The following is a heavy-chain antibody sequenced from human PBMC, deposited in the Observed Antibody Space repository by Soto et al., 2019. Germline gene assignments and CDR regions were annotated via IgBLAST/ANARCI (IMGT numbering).Heavy chain of an antibody. V-gene: IGHV4-59*01. J-gene: IGHJ6*02. CDR1: GGSISSYY. CDR2: IYYSGST. D-gene: IGHD1-26*01. Sequence: SETLSLTCTVSGGSISSYYWSWIRQPPGKGLEWIGYIYYSGSTNYNPSLKSRVTISVDTSKNQFSLKLSSVTAADTAVYYCARRWDERDNYYYYGMDVWGQGTTVTVSS. CDR3: ARRWDERDNYYYYGMDV.